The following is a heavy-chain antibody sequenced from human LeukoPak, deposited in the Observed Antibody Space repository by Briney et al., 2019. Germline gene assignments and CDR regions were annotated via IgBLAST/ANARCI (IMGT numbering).Heavy chain of an antibody. D-gene: IGHD3-10*01. CDR2: IRYDGSNK. J-gene: IGHJ3*02. CDR1: GFTFSSYG. CDR3: AKDPSYYGSGSYLDAFDI. Sequence: GGSLRLSCAASGFTFSSYGMHWVRQAPGKGLEWVAFIRYDGSNKYYADSVKGRFTISRDNSKNTLYLQMNSLRAEDTAVYYCAKDPSYYGSGSYLDAFDIWGQGTMVTVSS. V-gene: IGHV3-30*02.